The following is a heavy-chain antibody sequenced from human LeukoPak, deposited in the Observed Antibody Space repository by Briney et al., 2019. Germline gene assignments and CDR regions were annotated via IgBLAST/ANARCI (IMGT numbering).Heavy chain of an antibody. CDR1: GGPISDHY. D-gene: IGHD3-3*01. CDR3: ARGRRDFGVVTMAYAFDI. V-gene: IGHV4-59*11. CDR2: IYSTGST. Sequence: SETLSLTCTVSGGPISDHYWSWIRQPPGKGLEWIGYIYSTGSTNRNPSLKSRLTFSVDTSKNQFFLKPKSVTTADTAVYYCARGRRDFGVVTMAYAFDIWGQGTMVTVSS. J-gene: IGHJ3*02.